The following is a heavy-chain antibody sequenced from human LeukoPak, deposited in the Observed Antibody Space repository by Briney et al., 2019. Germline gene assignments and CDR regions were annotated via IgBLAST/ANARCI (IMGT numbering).Heavy chain of an antibody. D-gene: IGHD3-22*01. V-gene: IGHV3-23*01. CDR1: GFTFSSYA. CDR2: ISGSGGST. CDR3: ARGRGYYDSSGYYHPVY. Sequence: PGGSLRLSCAASGFTFSSYAMSWVRQAPGKGLEWVSAISGSGGSTYYADSVKGRFTTSRDNVKNSLYLQMNSLRDEDTAVYYCARGRGYYDSSGYYHPVYWGQGTLVTVSS. J-gene: IGHJ4*02.